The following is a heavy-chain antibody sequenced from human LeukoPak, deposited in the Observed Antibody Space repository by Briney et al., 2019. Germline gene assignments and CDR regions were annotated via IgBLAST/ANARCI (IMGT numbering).Heavy chain of an antibody. D-gene: IGHD7-27*01. CDR1: GGSISSSSYY. V-gene: IGHV4-39*07. Sequence: PSETLSLTCTVSGGSISSSSYYWGWIRQPPGKGLEWIGSIYYSGSTYYNPSLKSRVTISVDTSKNQFSLKLTSVTAADTAVYYCARVNWGSSVYYYYYVDVWGEGTTVTVSS. CDR3: ARVNWGSSVYYYYYVDV. J-gene: IGHJ6*03. CDR2: IYYSGST.